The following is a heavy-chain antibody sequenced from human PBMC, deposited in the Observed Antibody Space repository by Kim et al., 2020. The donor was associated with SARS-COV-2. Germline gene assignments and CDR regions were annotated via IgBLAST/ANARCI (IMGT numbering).Heavy chain of an antibody. Sequence: SETLSLTCAVSGGSISSSNWWSWVRQPPGTGLEWIGEIYHSGSTNYNPSLKSRVTISVDKSKNQFSLKLSSVTAADTAVYYCARGTLLLWFGEGGWFDPWGQGTLVTVSS. CDR2: IYHSGST. D-gene: IGHD3-10*01. J-gene: IGHJ5*02. CDR3: ARGTLLLWFGEGGWFDP. V-gene: IGHV4-4*02. CDR1: GGSISSSNW.